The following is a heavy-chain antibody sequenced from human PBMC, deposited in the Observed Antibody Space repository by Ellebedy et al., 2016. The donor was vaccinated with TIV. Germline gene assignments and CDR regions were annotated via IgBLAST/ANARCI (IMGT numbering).Heavy chain of an antibody. CDR2: ISAYNGNT. CDR1: GYTFTIYG. V-gene: IGHV1-18*01. J-gene: IGHJ6*02. CDR3: ARAREIVVVPAAIGYYGMDV. D-gene: IGHD2-2*01. Sequence: AASVKVSCKASGYTFTIYGISWVRQAPGQGLEWMGWISAYNGNTNYAQKLQGRVTITADESTSTAYMELSSLRSEDTAVYYCARAREIVVVPAAIGYYGMDVWGQGTTVTVSS.